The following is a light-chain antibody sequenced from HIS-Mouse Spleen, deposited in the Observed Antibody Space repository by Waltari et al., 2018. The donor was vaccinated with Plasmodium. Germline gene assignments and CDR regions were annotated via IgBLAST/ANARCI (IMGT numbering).Light chain of an antibody. V-gene: IGKV3-11*01. Sequence: EIVLTQSPATLSLSPGERATLSCRASQSVSSYLSCYHQKHAQQPSLLIYDASNSATTITASCSGSGSSTAVIIIISSIVHEDVAVYYCQQRCNWPSLTFGGGTKVEIK. CDR2: DAS. J-gene: IGKJ4*01. CDR1: QSVSSY. CDR3: QQRCNWPSLT.